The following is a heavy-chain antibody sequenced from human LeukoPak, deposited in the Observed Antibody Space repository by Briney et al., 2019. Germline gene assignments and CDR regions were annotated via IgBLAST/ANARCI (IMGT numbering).Heavy chain of an antibody. CDR2: MNPNSGNT. CDR1: GYTFTSYD. V-gene: IGHV1-8*01. CDR3: ARASQWLFYYYYGMDV. D-gene: IGHD6-19*01. Sequence: GASVEVSCKASGYTFTSYDINWVRQATGQGLEWMGWMNPNSGNTGYAQKFQGRVTMTRNTSISTAYMELSSLRSEDTAVYYCARASQWLFYYYYGMDVWGQGTTVTVSS. J-gene: IGHJ6*02.